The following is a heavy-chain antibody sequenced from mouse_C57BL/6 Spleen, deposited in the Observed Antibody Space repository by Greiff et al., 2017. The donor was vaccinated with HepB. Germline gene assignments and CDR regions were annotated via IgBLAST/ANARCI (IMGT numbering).Heavy chain of an antibody. CDR2: ISYDGSN. J-gene: IGHJ3*01. D-gene: IGHD4-1*01. CDR1: GYSITSCYY. CDR3: AREAGTGTLAY. V-gene: IGHV3-6*01. Sequence: EVKLMESGPGLVKPSQSLSLTCSVTGYSITSCYYWNWIRQFPGNKLEWMGYISYDGSNNYNPSLKNRISITRDTSKNQFFLKLNSVTTEDTATYYCAREAGTGTLAYWGQGTLVTVSA.